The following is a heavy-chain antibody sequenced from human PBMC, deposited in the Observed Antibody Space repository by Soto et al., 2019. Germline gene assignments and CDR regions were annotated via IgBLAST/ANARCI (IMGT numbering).Heavy chain of an antibody. CDR1: GYAFTSYG. D-gene: IGHD6-19*01. CDR2: ISAYNGNT. CDR3: ARVPIAVAGSHFDY. Sequence: ASVKVSCKASGYAFTSYGISWVRQAPGQGLEWMGWISAYNGNTNYAQKLQGRVTMTTDTSTSTAYMELRSLRSDDTAVYYCARVPIAVAGSHFDYWGQGTLVTVSS. V-gene: IGHV1-18*01. J-gene: IGHJ4*02.